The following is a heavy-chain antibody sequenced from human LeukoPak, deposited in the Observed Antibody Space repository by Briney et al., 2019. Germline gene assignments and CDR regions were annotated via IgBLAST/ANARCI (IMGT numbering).Heavy chain of an antibody. D-gene: IGHD6-19*01. CDR3: AKDRVSGWATFDY. J-gene: IGHJ4*02. V-gene: IGHV3-11*05. CDR2: ISSSSSYT. Sequence: GGSLRLSCAASGFTFSDYYMSWIRQAPGKGLEWVSYISSSSSYTSYADSVKGRFTISRDNAKNSLYLQMNSLRAEDTAVYYCAKDRVSGWATFDYWGQGTLVTVSS. CDR1: GFTFSDYY.